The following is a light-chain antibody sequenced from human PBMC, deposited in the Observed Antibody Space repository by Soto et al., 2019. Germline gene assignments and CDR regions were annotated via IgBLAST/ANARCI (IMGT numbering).Light chain of an antibody. Sequence: EIVMTQSPATLSVSPGDGVTLSCRASQSVSSNLAWYQQKPGQAPRLLIYNASTRATGIPVRFSGSGSVLEFTLAISSLQSVNFAVYYCQQYDNRPPWTCGQGTKVEIK. CDR2: NAS. CDR1: QSVSSN. V-gene: IGKV3-15*01. J-gene: IGKJ1*01. CDR3: QQYDNRPPWT.